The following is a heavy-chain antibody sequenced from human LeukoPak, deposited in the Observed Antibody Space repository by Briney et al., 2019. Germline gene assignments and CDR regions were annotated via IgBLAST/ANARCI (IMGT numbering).Heavy chain of an antibody. CDR3: TRDSGTYNWFDP. V-gene: IGHV3-73*01. D-gene: IGHD1-26*01. CDR2: MDKETNLYAT. J-gene: IGHJ5*01. CDR1: GFTFSGSA. Sequence: PGGSLKLSCVASGFTFSGSAIHWVRQSSGKRLEWICHMDKETNLYATALAASVKGRFTVSRDDSKNTAYLHMNSLKTEDTALYYCTRDSGTYNWFDPWGQGTLVTVSS.